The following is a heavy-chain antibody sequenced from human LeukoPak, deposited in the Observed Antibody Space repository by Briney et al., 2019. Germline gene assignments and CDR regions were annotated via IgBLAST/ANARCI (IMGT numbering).Heavy chain of an antibody. CDR3: ASGGVGARPD. J-gene: IGHJ1*01. CDR2: IYISGAI. D-gene: IGHD1-26*01. V-gene: IGHV4-61*02. CDR1: GGYINSGNYY. Sequence: SQTLSLTCTVSGGYINSGNYYWNWIRQPAGKGLEWIGRIYISGAINYNPSLKSRVTISVDTSKKQYSLKLTSVSAADTAVYYCASGGVGARPDGGQGTLVIVSS.